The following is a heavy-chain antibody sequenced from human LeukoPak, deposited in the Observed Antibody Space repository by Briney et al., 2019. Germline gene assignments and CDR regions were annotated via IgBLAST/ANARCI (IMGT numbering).Heavy chain of an antibody. D-gene: IGHD5-18*01. J-gene: IGHJ3*02. CDR2: IYTSGST. V-gene: IGHV4-4*07. CDR1: GGSISSYY. Sequence: SETLSLTCTVSGGSISSYYWSWIRQPAGKGLGWIGRIYTSGSTNYNPSLKSRVTMSVDTSKNQFSLKLSSVTAADTAVYYCARTEDTAMVTAFDIWGQGTMVTVSS. CDR3: ARTEDTAMVTAFDI.